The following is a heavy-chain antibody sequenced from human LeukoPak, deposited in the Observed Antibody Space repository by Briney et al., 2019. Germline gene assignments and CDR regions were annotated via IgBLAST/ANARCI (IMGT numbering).Heavy chain of an antibody. D-gene: IGHD3-16*01. J-gene: IGHJ4*02. V-gene: IGHV1-2*02. CDR1: GYTFTAYH. CDR3: VRENWYYDH. Sequence: APVKVSCKTSGYTFTAYHMHWVRQAPGQGLEFMGWIYPPTGGTILAEKFQGRVTMTRDTSITTAYMELSGLNFDDTAVYYCVRENWYYDHWGQGTLVTVSS. CDR2: IYPPTGGT.